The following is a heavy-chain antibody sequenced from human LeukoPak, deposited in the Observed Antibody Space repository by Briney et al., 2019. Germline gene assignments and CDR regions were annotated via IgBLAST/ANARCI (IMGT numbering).Heavy chain of an antibody. CDR2: INPSGGST. Sequence: ASVKVSCKASGYTFTSYYMHWVRQAPGQGLEWMGIINPSGGSTSYAQKFQGRVTMTRDTPTSTVYMELSSLRSEDTAVYYCARDGQSSGWTPYHYYYYGMDVWGQGTTATVSS. J-gene: IGHJ6*02. CDR3: ARDGQSSGWTPYHYYYYGMDV. V-gene: IGHV1-46*01. CDR1: GYTFTSYY. D-gene: IGHD6-19*01.